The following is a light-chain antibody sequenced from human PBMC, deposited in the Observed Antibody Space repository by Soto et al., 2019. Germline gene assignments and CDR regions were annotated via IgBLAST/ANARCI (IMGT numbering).Light chain of an antibody. CDR2: GAS. V-gene: IGKV3-15*01. CDR3: QQYNHWPT. Sequence: EIVMTQSQATLSVSPGERANLSCRASQSVSSNLAWYQQKPGQAPRLLIYGASTRATGIPARFSGSGSGTEFTLTISSLQSEDFAVYYWQQYNHWPTFGQGTKVEIK. J-gene: IGKJ1*01. CDR1: QSVSSN.